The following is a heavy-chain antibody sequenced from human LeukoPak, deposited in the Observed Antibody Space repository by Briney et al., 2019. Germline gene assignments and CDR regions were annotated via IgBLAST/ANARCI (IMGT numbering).Heavy chain of an antibody. J-gene: IGHJ4*02. CDR3: AKTRWELLTGDYFDY. Sequence: GGSLRLSCSASGFTFSNYGIHWVRQAPGKGPEWVSAISGSGGSTYYADSVKGRFTISRDNSKNTLYLQMNSLRAEDTAVYYCAKTRWELLTGDYFDYWGQGTLVTVSS. V-gene: IGHV3-23*01. D-gene: IGHD1-26*01. CDR1: GFTFSNYG. CDR2: ISGSGGST.